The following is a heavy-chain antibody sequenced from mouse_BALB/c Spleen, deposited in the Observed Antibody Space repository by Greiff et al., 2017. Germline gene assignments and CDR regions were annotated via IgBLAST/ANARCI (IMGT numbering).Heavy chain of an antibody. D-gene: IGHD2-4*01. CDR2: IWAGGST. Sequence: VQLQQSGPGLVAPSQSLSITCTVSGFSLTSYGVHWVRQPPGKGLEWLGVIWAGGSTNYNSALMSRLSISNDNSKSQVFLKMNSLQTDDTAMYYCARDEDYDYDGAMDYWGQGTSVTVSS. CDR3: ARDEDYDYDGAMDY. J-gene: IGHJ4*01. CDR1: GFSLTSYG. V-gene: IGHV2-9*02.